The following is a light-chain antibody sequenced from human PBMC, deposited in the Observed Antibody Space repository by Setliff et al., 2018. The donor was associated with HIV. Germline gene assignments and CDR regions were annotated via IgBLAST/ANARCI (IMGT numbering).Light chain of an antibody. J-gene: IGLJ1*01. CDR3: QSYDSSLSGYV. CDR2: ANT. Sequence: QSALAQPPSVSGAPGLRVIISCTGSSSNIGAGYDVHWYQQLPGTAPKLLIYANTNRPSGVPDRFSGSKSDTSASLAITGLQAEDETDYYCQSYDSSLSGYVFGTGTKVTVL. V-gene: IGLV1-40*01. CDR1: SSNIGAGYD.